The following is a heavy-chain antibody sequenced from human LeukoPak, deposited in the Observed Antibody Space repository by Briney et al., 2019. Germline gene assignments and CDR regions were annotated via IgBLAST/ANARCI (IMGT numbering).Heavy chain of an antibody. Sequence: KPGGSLRLSCAASGFTFGSYSMTWVRQAPGKGMEWVSSITRSSIYTYYADSVKGRFTISRDNAKKSLYLQMNSLRTEDTAVYYCVRALYDGSGYYSHFDYWGQGTLVTVSS. CDR2: ITRSSIYT. J-gene: IGHJ4*02. D-gene: IGHD3-22*01. V-gene: IGHV3-21*01. CDR1: GFTFGSYS. CDR3: VRALYDGSGYYSHFDY.